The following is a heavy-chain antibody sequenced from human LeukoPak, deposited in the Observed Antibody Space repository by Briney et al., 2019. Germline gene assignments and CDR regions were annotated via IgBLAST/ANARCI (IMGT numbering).Heavy chain of an antibody. CDR1: GYSISSGYY. V-gene: IGHV4-38-2*01. Sequence: SETLPLTCAVSGYSISSGYYWGWIRQPPGKGLEWIGSIYHSGSTYYNPSLKSRVTISADTSKNQFPLKLSSVTAADTAVYYCARTSYCSSTSCFPYFDYWGQGTLVTVSS. CDR3: ARTSYCSSTSCFPYFDY. CDR2: IYHSGST. D-gene: IGHD2-2*01. J-gene: IGHJ4*02.